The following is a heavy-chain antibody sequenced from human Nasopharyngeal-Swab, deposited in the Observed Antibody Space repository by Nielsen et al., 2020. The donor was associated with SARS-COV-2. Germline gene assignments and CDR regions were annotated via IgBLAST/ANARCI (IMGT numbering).Heavy chain of an antibody. D-gene: IGHD6-25*01. V-gene: IGHV4-31*03. J-gene: IGHJ4*02. Sequence: SETLSLTYTVSGGSINSGGYYWSWIRQHPGKGLEWIGYIYYSGSTFYNPSLESRVAMSVDTSKNQLSLNLSSVTAADAAVYYCASTAAAFDNWGQGTLVTVSS. CDR2: IYYSGST. CDR1: GGSINSGGYY. CDR3: ASTAAAFDN.